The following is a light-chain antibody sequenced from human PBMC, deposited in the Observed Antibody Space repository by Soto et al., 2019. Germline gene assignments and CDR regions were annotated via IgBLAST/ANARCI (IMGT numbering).Light chain of an antibody. Sequence: QPVLTQPPSASGTPGQRVTISCSGSTSNIGTNYVYWYQQLPGTAPRLLMYSTNKRPSGVPDRFSGSKSGTSAFLALTGLRSEDEANYYCAAWDDSLSGPVFGGGTKVTVL. CDR1: TSNIGTNY. CDR2: STN. J-gene: IGLJ2*01. CDR3: AAWDDSLSGPV. V-gene: IGLV1-47*02.